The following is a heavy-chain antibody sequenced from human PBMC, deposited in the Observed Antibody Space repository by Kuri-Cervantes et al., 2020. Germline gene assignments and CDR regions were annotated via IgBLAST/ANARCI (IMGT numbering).Heavy chain of an antibody. J-gene: IGHJ3*02. Sequence: ESLKISCTVPGGSISSYYWSWIRQPPGKGLEWIGYIYYSGSTNYNPSLKSRVTISVDTSKNQFSLKLSSVTAADTAVYYCARDRRLVTPIDAFDIWGQGTMVTVSS. CDR2: IYYSGST. CDR3: ARDRRLVTPIDAFDI. V-gene: IGHV4-59*01. D-gene: IGHD3-9*01. CDR1: GGSISSYY.